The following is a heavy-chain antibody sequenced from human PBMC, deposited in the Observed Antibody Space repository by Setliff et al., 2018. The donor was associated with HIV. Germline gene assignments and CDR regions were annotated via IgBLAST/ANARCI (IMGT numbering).Heavy chain of an antibody. CDR1: GGTFSSYG. CDR2: IIPIFGTA. J-gene: IGHJ3*02. V-gene: IGHV1-69*13. D-gene: IGHD3-10*01. Sequence: SVKVSCKASGGTFSSYGISWVRQAPGQGLEWMGGIIPIFGTANQAQKFQGRVTITADEYTSTAYMGLSSLRSEDTAVYYCAKSHITMVRGDLGHDAFDIWSQGTMVTVSS. CDR3: AKSHITMVRGDLGHDAFDI.